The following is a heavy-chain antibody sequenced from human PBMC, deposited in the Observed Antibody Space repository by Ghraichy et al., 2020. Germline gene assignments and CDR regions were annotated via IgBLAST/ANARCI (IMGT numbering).Heavy chain of an antibody. J-gene: IGHJ6*02. V-gene: IGHV3-48*02. D-gene: IGHD2-2*01. Sequence: GGSLRLSCAASGFTFSSYSMNWVRQAPGKGLEWVSYISSSSSTIYYADSVKGRFTISRDNAKNSLYLQMNSLRDEDTAVYYCATHTRYQPNPSPDLYYYYGMDVWGQGTTVTVSS. CDR2: ISSSSSTI. CDR3: ATHTRYQPNPSPDLYYYYGMDV. CDR1: GFTFSSYS.